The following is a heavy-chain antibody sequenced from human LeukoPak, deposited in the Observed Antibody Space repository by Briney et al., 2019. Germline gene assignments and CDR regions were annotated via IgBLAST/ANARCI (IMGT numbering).Heavy chain of an antibody. J-gene: IGHJ4*02. V-gene: IGHV3-21*01. CDR2: ITSTSNYI. Sequence: GGSLRLSRAASGFNFNGYTMSWVRQAPGKGLEWVSSITSTSNYIYYADSLRGRFTISRDNAKNSLYLRMNSLRAEDTAVYYCARDSHYDYGDYIFDYWGQGTLVTVSS. CDR1: GFNFNGYT. D-gene: IGHD4-17*01. CDR3: ARDSHYDYGDYIFDY.